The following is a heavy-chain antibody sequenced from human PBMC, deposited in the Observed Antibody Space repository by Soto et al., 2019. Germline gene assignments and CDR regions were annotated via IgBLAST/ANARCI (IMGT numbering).Heavy chain of an antibody. J-gene: IGHJ4*02. CDR2: ISAYSGNT. CDR3: ARQYDILAGCYLGVGY. CDR1: GYTFTSYG. V-gene: IGHV1-18*01. Sequence: QVQLVQSGAEVKKPGASVKVSCKASGYTFTSYGISWVRQAPGQGLEWMGWISAYSGNTNYAQNLQGRVTMTTDTPTSTASLELRSLSSDDTAVSYCARQYDILAGCYLGVGYWGQGTLVSVSS. D-gene: IGHD3-9*01.